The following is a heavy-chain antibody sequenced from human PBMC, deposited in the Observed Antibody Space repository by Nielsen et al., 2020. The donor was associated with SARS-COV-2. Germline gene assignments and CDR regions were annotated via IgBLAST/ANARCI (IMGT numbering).Heavy chain of an antibody. V-gene: IGHV3-7*01. D-gene: IGHD6-13*01. CDR3: ARNSGWYDSTLY. CDR1: GFTFGTYR. J-gene: IGHJ4*02. CDR2: IKEDGSEK. Sequence: GESLKISCAASGFTFGTYRMGWARQAPGKGLEWVANIKEDGSEKYYADSVKGRFTISRDNAKDLLYLQMNSLRAEDTAVYFCARNSGWYDSTLYWGLGTLVTVSS.